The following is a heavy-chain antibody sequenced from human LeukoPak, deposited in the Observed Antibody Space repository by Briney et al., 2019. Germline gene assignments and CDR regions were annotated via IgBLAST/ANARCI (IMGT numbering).Heavy chain of an antibody. J-gene: IGHJ5*02. Sequence: ASVKVSCKASGYTFTSYYMHWVRQAPGQGLEWMGIINPSGGSTSYAQKFQGRVAMTRDMSTSTDYMELSSLRSEDTAVYYCARDNSVEDTAWWFDPWGQGTLVTVSS. CDR1: GYTFTSYY. D-gene: IGHD4-23*01. CDR2: INPSGGST. CDR3: ARDNSVEDTAWWFDP. V-gene: IGHV1-46*01.